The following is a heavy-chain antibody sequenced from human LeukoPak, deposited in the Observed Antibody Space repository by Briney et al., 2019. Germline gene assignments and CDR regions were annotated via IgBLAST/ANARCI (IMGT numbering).Heavy chain of an antibody. Sequence: GSLRLPCTASGFTFGDYAVSWVRRAPGRGLEWVGLIRRRAFGETADYAASVKGRFTISRDDSKSISYLQMNSLKTEDTAVYYCTREGAAAAYGMDVWGQGTTVTVSS. D-gene: IGHD6-13*01. CDR2: IRRRAFGETA. CDR1: GFTFGDYA. V-gene: IGHV3-49*04. CDR3: TREGAAAAYGMDV. J-gene: IGHJ6*02.